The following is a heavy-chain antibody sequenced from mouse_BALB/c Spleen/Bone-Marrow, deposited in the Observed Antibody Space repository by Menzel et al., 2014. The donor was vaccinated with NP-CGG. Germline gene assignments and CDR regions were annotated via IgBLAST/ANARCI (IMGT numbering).Heavy chain of an antibody. CDR3: SKDGGYDYSYYFDY. CDR2: ISSGGHDT. D-gene: IGHD2-4*01. J-gene: IGHJ2*01. Sequence: EVQRVESGGGLVKPGGSQKLSCAASGFSFSSYSMSWVRQTPEKRLEWVATISSGGHDTYYPDSVKGRFTISRDNAKNTLYLQMSSLKSEDTAMYYCSKDGGYDYSYYFDYWGQGTTLTVSS. V-gene: IGHV5-6-4*01. CDR1: GFSFSSYS.